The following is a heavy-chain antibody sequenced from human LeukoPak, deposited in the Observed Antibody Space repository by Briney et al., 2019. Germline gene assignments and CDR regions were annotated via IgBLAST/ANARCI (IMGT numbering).Heavy chain of an antibody. CDR3: ARDLEYYYDSSGYYPPRGY. J-gene: IGHJ4*02. Sequence: QPGGTLRLSCAASGFAFSNYGMNWVRKAPGKGLEWVSYISSSSSTIYYADSVKGRFTISRDNAKNSLYLQMNSLRAEDTAVYYCARDLEYYYDSSGYYPPRGYWGQGTLVTVSS. D-gene: IGHD3-22*01. V-gene: IGHV3-48*01. CDR2: ISSSSSTI. CDR1: GFAFSNYG.